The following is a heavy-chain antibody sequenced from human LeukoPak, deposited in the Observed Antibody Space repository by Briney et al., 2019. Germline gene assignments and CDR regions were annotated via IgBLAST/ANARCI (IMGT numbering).Heavy chain of an antibody. CDR1: GGSISSGSYY. J-gene: IGHJ3*02. Sequence: SETLSLTCTVSGGSISSGSYYWSWIRQPAGKGLEWIGRIYTSGSTNYNPSLKSRVTISVGTSKNQFSLKLSSVTAADTAVYYCARAATYYYDSSGPPLRAFDIWGQGTMVTVSS. D-gene: IGHD3-22*01. CDR3: ARAATYYYDSSGPPLRAFDI. V-gene: IGHV4-61*02. CDR2: IYTSGST.